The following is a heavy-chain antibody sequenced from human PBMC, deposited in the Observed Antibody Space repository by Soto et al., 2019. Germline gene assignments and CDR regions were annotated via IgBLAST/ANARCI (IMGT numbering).Heavy chain of an antibody. CDR2: ISTFNGNA. V-gene: IGHV1-18*04. D-gene: IGHD6-19*01. CDR3: ARLNGYSSGSYDY. J-gene: IGHJ4*02. Sequence: QVQLVQSGAEVKKPGASVKVSCKASGYTFSSNGVSWVRQAPGQGLEWMGWISTFNGNAHYAQKFQGRVTMTTDTSTNTAYMELGSLNSDDTAVYYCARLNGYSSGSYDYWGQGTLVTVSS. CDR1: GYTFSSNG.